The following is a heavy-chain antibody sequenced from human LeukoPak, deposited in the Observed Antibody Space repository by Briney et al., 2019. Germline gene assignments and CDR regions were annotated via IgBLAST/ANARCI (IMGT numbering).Heavy chain of an antibody. CDR1: GFTFSTYG. CDR2: IWSDGNNK. Sequence: PGGSLRLSCAAPGFTFSTYGMHWVRQAPGKGLEWVAVIWSDGNNKFYADSVKGRFTFSRDNSGNTLSLQMNSLRAEDTAVYYCVKERGPFDAFDIWGQGTMVTVSS. CDR3: VKERGPFDAFDI. V-gene: IGHV3-33*06. J-gene: IGHJ3*02.